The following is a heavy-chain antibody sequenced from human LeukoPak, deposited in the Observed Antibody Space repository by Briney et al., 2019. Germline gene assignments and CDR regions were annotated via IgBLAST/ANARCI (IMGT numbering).Heavy chain of an antibody. V-gene: IGHV4-59*01. CDR3: ARGFTYDFWSGYGY. Sequence: SETLSLTCTVSGGSISSYYWSWIRQPPGKGLEWIGYIYYSGSTNYNPSLKSRVTISVDTSKNQFSLKLSSVTAADTAVYYCARGFTYDFWSGYGYWGQGTLVTVSS. CDR2: IYYSGST. J-gene: IGHJ4*02. D-gene: IGHD3-3*01. CDR1: GGSISSYY.